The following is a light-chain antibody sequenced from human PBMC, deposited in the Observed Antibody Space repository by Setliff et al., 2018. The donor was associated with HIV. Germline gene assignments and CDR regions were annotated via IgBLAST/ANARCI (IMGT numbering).Light chain of an antibody. J-gene: IGLJ1*01. CDR1: SSDVGGYNY. CDR2: DVT. V-gene: IGLV2-14*03. Sequence: QSVLTQPASVSGSPGQSITISCTGTSSDVGGYNYVSWYQQHPGKAPKLIIYDVTHRPSGISDRFSASKSGNTASLTISGLQAEDEADYYCSSWTGSSTLMFGTGTKVTVL. CDR3: SSWTGSSTLM.